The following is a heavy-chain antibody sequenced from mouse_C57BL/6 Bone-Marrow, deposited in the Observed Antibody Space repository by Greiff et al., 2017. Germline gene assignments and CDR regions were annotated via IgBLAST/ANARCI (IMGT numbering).Heavy chain of an antibody. CDR1: GYTFTSYW. V-gene: IGHV1-64*01. Sequence: QVQLQQPGAELVKPGASVKLSCKASGYTFTSYWMHWVKQRPGQGLEWIGMIHPNSGSTNYTEKFKSKATLTVNKSSSTAYMQLSSLTSEDSAVYYCARLDYDYPGDAMDYWGQGTSVTVSS. CDR2: IHPNSGST. D-gene: IGHD2-4*01. J-gene: IGHJ4*01. CDR3: ARLDYDYPGDAMDY.